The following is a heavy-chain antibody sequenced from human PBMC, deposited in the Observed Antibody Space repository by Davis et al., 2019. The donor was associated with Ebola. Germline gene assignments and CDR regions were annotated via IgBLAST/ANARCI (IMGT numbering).Heavy chain of an antibody. V-gene: IGHV4-31*01. Sequence: PSETLSLTCTVSGGSISSAGYHWSWIRQHPGKGLEWIGYIYYSGSTYYNPSLKSQVTISVDTSKNQFSLKLSSVTAADTAVYYCARGDYYYYYYMDVWGKGTTVTVSS. CDR2: IYYSGST. CDR3: ARGDYYYYYYMDV. CDR1: GGSISSAGYH. J-gene: IGHJ6*03.